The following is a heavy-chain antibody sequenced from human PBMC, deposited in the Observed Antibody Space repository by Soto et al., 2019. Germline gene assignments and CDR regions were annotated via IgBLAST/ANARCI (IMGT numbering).Heavy chain of an antibody. V-gene: IGHV4-59*01. CDR2: ISYRGST. Sequence: SETLSLTCTVSAGSLTTSYWSWIRQPLGKALEWIGYISYRGSTNYNPSLKSRLTISIDTSKSQISLKLTSMTTADTAVYYCASSGRGGSEVNTWFEPWGPGMLLNVST. D-gene: IGHD2-15*01. J-gene: IGHJ5*02. CDR3: ASSGRGGSEVNTWFEP. CDR1: AGSLTTSY.